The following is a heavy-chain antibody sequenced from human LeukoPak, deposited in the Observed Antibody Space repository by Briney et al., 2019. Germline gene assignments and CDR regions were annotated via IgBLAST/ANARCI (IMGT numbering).Heavy chain of an antibody. CDR1: GFTFSRNG. Sequence: QSGGSLRLSCTASGFTFSRNGMHWVRQAPGKGLEWVAFIQYDGNKEYYGDSVKGRFTISRDNSKNTLFLQMNSLRGEDTAVYYCAKDTYTGNFYGYFDHWGQGTQVTVSS. V-gene: IGHV3-30*02. CDR3: AKDTYTGNFYGYFDH. J-gene: IGHJ4*02. D-gene: IGHD1-26*01. CDR2: IQYDGNKE.